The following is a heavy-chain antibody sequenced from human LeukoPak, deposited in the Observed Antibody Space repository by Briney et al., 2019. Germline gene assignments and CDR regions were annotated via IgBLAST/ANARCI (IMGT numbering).Heavy chain of an antibody. D-gene: IGHD1-26*01. CDR2: IYTSGST. V-gene: IGHV4-61*02. CDR3: ASGLSSSGSYWYYFDY. J-gene: IGHJ4*02. Sequence: SETLSLTCIVSGGSINSGSYYWSWIRQPAGKGLEWIGRIYTSGSTNYNPSLKSRVTISVDTSKNQFSLKLSSVTAADTAVYYCASGLSSSGSYWYYFDYWGQGTLVAISS. CDR1: GGSINSGSYY.